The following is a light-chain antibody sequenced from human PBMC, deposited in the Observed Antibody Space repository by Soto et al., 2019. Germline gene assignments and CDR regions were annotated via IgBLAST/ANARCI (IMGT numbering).Light chain of an antibody. J-gene: IGLJ1*01. V-gene: IGLV2-8*01. CDR3: SSYAGSNNYV. Sequence: QSALTQPPSASGSPGQPVTISCTGTSSDVGGYNYVSWYQQHPGKAPKLMIYEVTKRPSGVPDRFSGSKSGNTASLTVSGLQAEDEADDYCSSYAGSNNYVFGTGTKLTVL. CDR1: SSDVGGYNY. CDR2: EVT.